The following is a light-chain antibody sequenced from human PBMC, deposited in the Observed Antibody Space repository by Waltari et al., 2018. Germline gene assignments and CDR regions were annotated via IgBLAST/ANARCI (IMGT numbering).Light chain of an antibody. Sequence: DIVLTQSPAILSLSPGERASLSCRASQSVTNYLAWYQQKPAQAPRLLIYDTSNRATGIPARFSGSGFGTDFTLTISSLEPEDFAVYYCQQRRYWPLTFGGGTKVEIK. CDR1: QSVTNY. CDR2: DTS. V-gene: IGKV3-11*01. CDR3: QQRRYWPLT. J-gene: IGKJ4*01.